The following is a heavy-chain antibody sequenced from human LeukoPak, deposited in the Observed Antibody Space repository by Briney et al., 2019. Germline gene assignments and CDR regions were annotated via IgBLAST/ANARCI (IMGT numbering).Heavy chain of an antibody. CDR1: GFTFSSYE. CDR2: ISSSGSTI. CDR3: ARGSYYDSSGYYSHHYY. J-gene: IGHJ4*02. Sequence: PGGSLRLSCAASGFTFSSYEMNWVRQAPGKGLEWVSYISSSGSTIYYADSVKGRFTISRDNAKNSLYLQMNSLRVEDTAVYYCARGSYYDSSGYYSHHYYWGQGTLVTVSS. V-gene: IGHV3-48*03. D-gene: IGHD3-22*01.